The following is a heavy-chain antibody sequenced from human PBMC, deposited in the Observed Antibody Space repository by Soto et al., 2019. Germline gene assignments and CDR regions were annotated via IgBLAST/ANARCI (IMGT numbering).Heavy chain of an antibody. Sequence: QVQLVQSGAEVKKPGASVKVSCKASGYTFTSYAMHWVRQAPGQRLEWMGWINAGNGNTKYSQKFQGRVTITRGTAASTAYMELSSRRSEDTAVYYCARGRYSSSWDKYYFDYWGQGTLVTVSS. CDR2: INAGNGNT. CDR3: ARGRYSSSWDKYYFDY. CDR1: GYTFTSYA. J-gene: IGHJ4*02. D-gene: IGHD6-13*01. V-gene: IGHV1-3*01.